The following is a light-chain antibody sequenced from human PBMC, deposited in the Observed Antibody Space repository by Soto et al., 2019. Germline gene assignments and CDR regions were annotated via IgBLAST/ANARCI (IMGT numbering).Light chain of an antibody. CDR3: SSYAGSNNLV. CDR2: EVS. Sequence: QSALTQPPSASGSPGQSVTISCTGTSRDVGGYNYVSWYQQHPGNAPKLMMYEVSKRPSGVPDRFSGSKSGNTASLTVSGLQSEDEADYYCSSYAGSNNLVFGGGTELTVL. CDR1: SRDVGGYNY. J-gene: IGLJ2*01. V-gene: IGLV2-8*01.